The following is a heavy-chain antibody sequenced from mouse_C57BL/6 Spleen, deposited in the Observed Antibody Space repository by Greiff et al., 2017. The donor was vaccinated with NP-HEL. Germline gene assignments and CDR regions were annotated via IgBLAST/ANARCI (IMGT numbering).Heavy chain of an antibody. CDR2: IYPRDGST. CDR3: ARRGFGLRSIFAY. D-gene: IGHD2-4*01. CDR1: GYTFTSYD. V-gene: IGHV1-85*01. J-gene: IGHJ3*01. Sequence: QVQLKQSGPELAKPGASVKLSCKASGYTFTSYDINWVKQRPGQGLEWIGWIYPRDGSTKYNEKFKGKATLPAVTYSSTAYMELHSLTSEDSAVYFCARRGFGLRSIFAYWGQGTLVTVSA.